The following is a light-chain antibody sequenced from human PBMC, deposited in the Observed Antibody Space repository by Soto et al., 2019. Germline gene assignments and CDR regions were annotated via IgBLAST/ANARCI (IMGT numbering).Light chain of an antibody. V-gene: IGLV2-14*01. Sequence: QSALTQPASVSGSPGQSITISCTGASSDVGTYNYVSWYQQHPGKAPKLMIYEVSNRPSGVSNRFSGSKSGNTASLTISGLQAEDEADYYCSSYTTTSTRVLFGGGTKLTVL. CDR3: SSYTTTSTRVL. CDR2: EVS. CDR1: SSDVGTYNY. J-gene: IGLJ3*02.